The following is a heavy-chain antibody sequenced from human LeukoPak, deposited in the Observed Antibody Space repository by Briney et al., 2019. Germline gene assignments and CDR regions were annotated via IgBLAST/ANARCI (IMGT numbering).Heavy chain of an antibody. CDR3: ARLSDSSGYYYPSYYFDY. Sequence: GESLQISCKGSGYSFTSYWIGWVRPMPGKGLEWMGIIYPGDSDTRYSPSFQGQVTISADKSISTAYLQWSSLKASDTAMYYCARLSDSSGYYYPSYYFDYWGQGTLVTVSS. CDR1: GYSFTSYW. J-gene: IGHJ4*02. D-gene: IGHD3-22*01. V-gene: IGHV5-51*01. CDR2: IYPGDSDT.